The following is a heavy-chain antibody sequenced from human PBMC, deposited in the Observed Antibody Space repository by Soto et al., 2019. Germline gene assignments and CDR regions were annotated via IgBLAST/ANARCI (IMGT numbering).Heavy chain of an antibody. CDR1: GGSFSGYY. CDR2: INHSGST. J-gene: IGHJ3*02. D-gene: IGHD2-2*01. V-gene: IGHV4-34*01. CDR3: ARRGSNCSSTSCYLNDFDI. Sequence: QVQLQQWGAGLLKPSETLSLTCAVYGGSFSGYYWSWIRQPPGKGLEWIGEINHSGSTNYNPSLKSRVTISVDTSMNQFSLKLSSVTAADTAVYYCARRGSNCSSTSCYLNDFDIWGQGTMVTVSS.